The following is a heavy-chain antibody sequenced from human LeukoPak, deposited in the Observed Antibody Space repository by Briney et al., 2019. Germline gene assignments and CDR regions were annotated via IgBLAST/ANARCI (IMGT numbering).Heavy chain of an antibody. J-gene: IGHJ4*02. D-gene: IGHD3-9*01. CDR1: GFTFSDYY. CDR3: ARTGGQGYYDILTGYPH. V-gene: IGHV3-11*01. CDR2: ISSSGGTI. Sequence: GGSLRLSCAASGFTFSDYYMIWIRQAPGKGLEWVSYISSSGGTIYYADSVKGRFTISRDNAKNSVYLQMDSLRAEDTALYYCARTGGQGYYDILTGYPHWGQGTLVTVSS.